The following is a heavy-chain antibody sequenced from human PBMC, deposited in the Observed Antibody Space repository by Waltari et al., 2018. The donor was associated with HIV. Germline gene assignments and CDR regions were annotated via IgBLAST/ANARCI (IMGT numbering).Heavy chain of an antibody. J-gene: IGHJ5*02. CDR3: ARDRCTSSGGSCYNWFDP. Sequence: EVQLVESGGGLVQPGGSLRLSCAASGFTFSAYWMHWVRQAPGKGLVWVSRINSDGSNTNYADSGKGRFTISRDNAKHTLYLQMNSLRAEDTALYYCARDRCTSSGGSCYNWFDPWGQGSLVTVSS. D-gene: IGHD2-15*01. V-gene: IGHV3-74*01. CDR2: INSDGSNT. CDR1: GFTFSAYW.